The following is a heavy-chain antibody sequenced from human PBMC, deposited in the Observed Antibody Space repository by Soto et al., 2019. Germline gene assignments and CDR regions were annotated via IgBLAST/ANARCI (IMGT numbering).Heavy chain of an antibody. D-gene: IGHD3-3*01. V-gene: IGHV1-69*13. CDR3: ARGLVVTIFGVGIIHYGMDV. Sequence: SVKVSCKASGGTFSSYAISWVRQAPGQGLEWMGGIIPIFGTANYAQKFQGRVTITADESTSTAYMELGSLRSEDTAVYYCARGLVVTIFGVGIIHYGMDVWGQGTTVTVSS. CDR2: IIPIFGTA. J-gene: IGHJ6*02. CDR1: GGTFSSYA.